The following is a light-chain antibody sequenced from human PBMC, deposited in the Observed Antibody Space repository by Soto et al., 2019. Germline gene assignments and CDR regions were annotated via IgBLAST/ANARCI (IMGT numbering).Light chain of an antibody. J-gene: IGLJ1*01. V-gene: IGLV2-23*01. CDR1: ISYVGRFDV. CDR2: EGS. Sequence: QSVLTQPASVSGSLGPSITISCTGTISYVGRFDVVSWYQQHPGQVPELIIYEGSRRPSGVSSRFSGSKSGNTASLTISGLQAEDEADYYCCAYVNSRSYVFGSGTKVTVL. CDR3: CAYVNSRSYV.